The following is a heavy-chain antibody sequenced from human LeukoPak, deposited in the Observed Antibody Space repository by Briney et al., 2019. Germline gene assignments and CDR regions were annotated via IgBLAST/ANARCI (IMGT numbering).Heavy chain of an antibody. Sequence: ASVKVSCKASGYTFTSYDINWVRQATGQGLEWMGWMNPNSGNTGYAQKFQGRVTMTRNTSISTAYMELSSLRSEDTAVYYCARGSYYDFWSGPYYYYGMDVWGQGTTVTVSS. V-gene: IGHV1-8*01. CDR3: ARGSYYDFWSGPYYYYGMDV. CDR1: GYTFTSYD. CDR2: MNPNSGNT. J-gene: IGHJ6*02. D-gene: IGHD3-3*01.